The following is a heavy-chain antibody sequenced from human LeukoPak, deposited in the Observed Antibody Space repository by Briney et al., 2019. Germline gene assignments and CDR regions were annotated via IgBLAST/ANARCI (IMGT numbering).Heavy chain of an antibody. CDR2: IYYSGST. Sequence: PSETLSLTCAVYGGSFSGYYWSWIRQPPGKGLEWIGYIYYSGSTNYNPSLKSRVTISVDTSKNQFSLKLSSVTAADTAVYYCGSSFSGSYPPVDYWGQGTLVTVSS. CDR3: GSSFSGSYPPVDY. CDR1: GGSFSGYY. D-gene: IGHD1-26*01. V-gene: IGHV4-59*01. J-gene: IGHJ4*02.